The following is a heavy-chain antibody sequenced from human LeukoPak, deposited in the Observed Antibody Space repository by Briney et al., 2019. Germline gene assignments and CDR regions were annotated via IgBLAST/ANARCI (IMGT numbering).Heavy chain of an antibody. D-gene: IGHD3-10*01. Sequence: SETLSLTCTVSGDSVTSGGYYWNWIRQHPVKGLEWIGYIYYTGSTNYNPSLKSRINISADTSKNQFSLKLKSVTAADTAIYYCARSGLYYPGSGGSDYWGQGALVTVSS. CDR2: IYYTGST. CDR1: GDSVTSGGYY. V-gene: IGHV4-31*03. J-gene: IGHJ4*02. CDR3: ARSGLYYPGSGGSDY.